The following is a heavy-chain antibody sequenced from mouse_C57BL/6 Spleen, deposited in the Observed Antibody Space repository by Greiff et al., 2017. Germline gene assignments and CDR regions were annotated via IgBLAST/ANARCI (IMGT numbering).Heavy chain of an antibody. CDR3: TRDNSNYGGYFDY. CDR2: ISSGGEYI. D-gene: IGHD2-5*01. CDR1: GFTFSSYA. V-gene: IGHV5-9-1*02. Sequence: EVKLVESGEGLVKPGGSLKLSCAASGFTFSSYAMSWVRQTPEKRLEWVAYISSGGEYIYYADTVKGRFTISRDNARNTLYLQMSSLKSEDTAMYYCTRDNSNYGGYFDYWGQGTTLTVSS. J-gene: IGHJ2*01.